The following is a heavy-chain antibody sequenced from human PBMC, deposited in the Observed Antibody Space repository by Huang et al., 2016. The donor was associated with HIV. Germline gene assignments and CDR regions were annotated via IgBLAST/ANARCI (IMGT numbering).Heavy chain of an antibody. CDR3: ATKTGAMDI. D-gene: IGHD1-7*01. J-gene: IGHJ6*02. CDR1: TFTFGAYW. Sequence: VESGGRLVQPGGSIRLACVGSTFTFGAYWMSWVSPTQGKGLEWGANIRQDESEKYYVDSVKGRFNISRDNAKKVLFLEMNNVTVEDTATYYCATKTGAMDIWGQGTTVTVS. V-gene: IGHV3-7*03. CDR2: IRQDESEK.